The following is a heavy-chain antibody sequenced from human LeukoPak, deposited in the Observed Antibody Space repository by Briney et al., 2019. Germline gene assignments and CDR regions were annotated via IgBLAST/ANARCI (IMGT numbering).Heavy chain of an antibody. CDR3: AKDPLYNWNDGGAFDI. D-gene: IGHD1-20*01. Sequence: GGSLRLSCAASGFTFSSYAMSWVRQAPGKGLEWVSAISGSGGSTYYADSVKGRFTISRDNSKNTLYLQMNSLRAEDTAVYYCAKDPLYNWNDGGAFDIWGQGTMVTVSS. CDR1: GFTFSSYA. CDR2: ISGSGGST. V-gene: IGHV3-23*01. J-gene: IGHJ3*02.